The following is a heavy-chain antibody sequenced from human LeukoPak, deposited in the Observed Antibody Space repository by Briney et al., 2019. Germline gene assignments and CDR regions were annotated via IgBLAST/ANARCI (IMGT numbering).Heavy chain of an antibody. CDR3: AKGDDIVVVPAAVDY. Sequence: GGSLRLSCAASGFTFSSYSMNWVRQAPGKGLEWVSGISWNSGSMGYADSVKGRFTISRDNAKNSLYLQMNSLRAEDTALYYCAKGDDIVVVPAAVDYWGQGTLVTVSS. D-gene: IGHD2-2*01. CDR1: GFTFSSYS. CDR2: ISWNSGSM. J-gene: IGHJ4*02. V-gene: IGHV3-9*01.